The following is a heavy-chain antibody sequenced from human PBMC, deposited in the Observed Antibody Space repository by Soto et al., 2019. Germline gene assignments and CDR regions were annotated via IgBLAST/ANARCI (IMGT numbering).Heavy chain of an antibody. CDR2: ISYDGGNK. CDR1: GFTFRNYA. D-gene: IGHD2-15*01. Sequence: QVQLVESGGGVVQPGRSLRLSCAASGFTFRNYAMHWVRQAPGKGLECVAVISYDGGNKFYRDYVKGRFTISRDNSKNTLYLQINSLRYEDTAVYYCARGDREDIAVVIGVRPGEYGGDVGGHGTTVTVSS. V-gene: IGHV3-30-3*01. CDR3: ARGDREDIAVVIGVRPGEYGGDV. J-gene: IGHJ6*02.